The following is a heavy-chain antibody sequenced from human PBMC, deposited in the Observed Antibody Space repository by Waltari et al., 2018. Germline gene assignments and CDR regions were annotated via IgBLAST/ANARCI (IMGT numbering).Heavy chain of an antibody. Sequence: QLQLQESGPGLGKPSETLSLTCIVSGGSITSNRHYCAWIRQPPGQGWGWRGTMSYKGATYGRPALKSRVTVSRDTAKDHLSLKLGSVTAADTAVYYCATYIGASIGTAAFDVWGQGTMVTVSS. CDR1: GGSITSNRHY. J-gene: IGHJ3*01. CDR3: ATYIGASIGTAAFDV. V-gene: IGHV4-39*02. D-gene: IGHD5-12*01. CDR2: MSYKGAT.